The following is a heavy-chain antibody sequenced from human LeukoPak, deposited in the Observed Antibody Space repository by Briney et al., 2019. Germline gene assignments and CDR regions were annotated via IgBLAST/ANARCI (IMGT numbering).Heavy chain of an antibody. CDR1: GFTFSSYW. CDR3: ARVSPNTVTTLQYLDY. CDR2: IKQDGSEK. V-gene: IGHV3-7*01. J-gene: IGHJ4*02. Sequence: PGGFLRLSCAASGFTFSSYWMSWVRQAPGKGLEWVANIKQDGSEKYYVDSVKGRFTISRDNAKNSLYLQMNSLRAEDTAVYYCARVSPNTVTTLQYLDYWGQGTLVTVSS. D-gene: IGHD4-17*01.